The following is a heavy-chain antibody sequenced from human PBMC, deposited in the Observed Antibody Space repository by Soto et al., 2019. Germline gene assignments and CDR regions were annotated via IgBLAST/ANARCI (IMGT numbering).Heavy chain of an antibody. CDR1: GGSFSGYY. CDR3: ARPQRITMVRGVISGFDP. Sequence: SETLSLTCAVYGGSFSGYYWSWIRQPPGKGLEWIGEINHSGSTNYNPSLKSRVTISVDTSKNQFSLKLSSVTAADTAVYYCARPQRITMVRGVISGFDPWGQGTLVTVSS. D-gene: IGHD3-10*01. V-gene: IGHV4-34*01. J-gene: IGHJ5*02. CDR2: INHSGST.